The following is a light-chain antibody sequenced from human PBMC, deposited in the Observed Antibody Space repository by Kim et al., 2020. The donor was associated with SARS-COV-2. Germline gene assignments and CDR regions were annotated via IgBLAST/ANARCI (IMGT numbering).Light chain of an antibody. Sequence: SAAERARVISTGRASQSIITWLAWYQQNPEKAPKLLNYEASIVESGVHSRCSSRGGRKQIILTSSVLQDDDFANYCCQQNQTDWTFGQGTKVEIK. CDR2: EAS. V-gene: IGKV1-5*03. J-gene: IGKJ1*01. CDR1: QSIITW. CDR3: QQNQTDWT.